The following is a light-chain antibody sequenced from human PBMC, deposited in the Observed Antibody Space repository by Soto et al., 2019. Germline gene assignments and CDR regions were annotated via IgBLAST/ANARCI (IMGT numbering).Light chain of an antibody. Sequence: QSVLAQPASVSGSPGQSITISCTGTSSDVGGYSYVSWFQQHPNKAPKVLIYEVSNRPSGVSNRFSGSKSGNTASLTISGLQAVDEADYYCSSYTSSSTYVFGTGTKVTVL. CDR1: SSDVGGYSY. CDR3: SSYTSSSTYV. V-gene: IGLV2-14*01. CDR2: EVS. J-gene: IGLJ1*01.